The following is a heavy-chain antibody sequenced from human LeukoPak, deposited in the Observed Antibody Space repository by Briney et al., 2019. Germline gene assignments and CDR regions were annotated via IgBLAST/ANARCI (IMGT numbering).Heavy chain of an antibody. J-gene: IGHJ4*02. V-gene: IGHV3-30*03. CDR1: GFTFSSYA. CDR2: ISYDGSNQ. Sequence: GGSLRLSCAASGFTFSSYAMSWVRQAPGKGLEWVAIISYDGSNQYYADSVKGRFTISRDNSKNTLYLQMNSLRAEDTALYYCARRPTDWGQGTLVTVSS. CDR3: ARRPTD.